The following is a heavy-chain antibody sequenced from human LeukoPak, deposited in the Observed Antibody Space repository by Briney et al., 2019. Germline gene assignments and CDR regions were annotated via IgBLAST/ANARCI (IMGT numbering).Heavy chain of an antibody. CDR1: GFTLSSYG. CDR2: IRYDGSNK. Sequence: GGSLRLSCAASGFTLSSYGMHWVRQAPGKGLEWVAFIRYDGSNKYYADSVKGRFTFSRDNSKNTLYLQMNSLRAEDTAVYYCARGALDAATPFDSWGQGTLVTVSS. CDR3: ARGALDAATPFDS. V-gene: IGHV3-30*02. J-gene: IGHJ5*01. D-gene: IGHD2-15*01.